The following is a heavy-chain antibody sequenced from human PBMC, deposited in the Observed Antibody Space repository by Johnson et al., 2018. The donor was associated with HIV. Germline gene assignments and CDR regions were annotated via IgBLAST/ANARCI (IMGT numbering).Heavy chain of an antibody. V-gene: IGHV3-11*04. Sequence: QMLLVESGGGLVKPGGSLRLSCAASGFTFSDYYMSWIRQAPGKGLEWVSYISSSGSTIYYADSVKGRFTISRDNAKNSLYLQMNSLRAEDTAVDDCARDLNCQWEREGQGEGEDALDSWGQGTMVTVSS. CDR3: ARDLNCQWEREGQGEGEDALDS. J-gene: IGHJ3*02. CDR1: GFTFSDYY. D-gene: IGHD1-26*01. CDR2: ISSSGSTI.